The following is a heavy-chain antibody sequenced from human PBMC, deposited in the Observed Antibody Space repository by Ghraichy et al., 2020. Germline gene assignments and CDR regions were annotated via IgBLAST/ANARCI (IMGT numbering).Heavy chain of an antibody. J-gene: IGHJ4*02. D-gene: IGHD3-3*01. Sequence: GGSLRLSCAASGFTFSSYAMSWVRQAPGKGLEWVSAISGSGGSTYYADSVKGRFTISRDNSKNTLYLQMNSLRAEDTAVYYCAKGDVSKYDFWSGLNDYWGQGSLVTVSS. V-gene: IGHV3-23*01. CDR1: GFTFSSYA. CDR3: AKGDVSKYDFWSGLNDY. CDR2: ISGSGGST.